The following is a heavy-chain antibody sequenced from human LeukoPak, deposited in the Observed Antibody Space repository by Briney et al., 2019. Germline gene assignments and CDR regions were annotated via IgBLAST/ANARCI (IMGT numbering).Heavy chain of an antibody. CDR1: GFTFRNYA. D-gene: IGHD2-2*01. CDR3: ARDRSWDSSTYYSEYFLH. J-gene: IGHJ1*01. Sequence: PGGSLRLSCAASGFTFRNYAMSWARQAPGEGLEWVSAISGSGDVTYYADPVKGRFTIYRDNAKNTLYLQMNSLRAEDTAIYYCARDRSWDSSTYYSEYFLHWGQGSLVSVSA. V-gene: IGHV3-23*01. CDR2: ISGSGDVT.